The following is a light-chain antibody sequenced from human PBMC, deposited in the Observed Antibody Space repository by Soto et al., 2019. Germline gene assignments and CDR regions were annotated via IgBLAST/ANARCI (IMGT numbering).Light chain of an antibody. V-gene: IGKV1-6*01. CDR2: AAS. CDR1: RDIGND. CDR3: LQLFNFSWT. Sequence: AIQMTQSPSSLSASVGDRVTITCRASRDIGNDLGWYQQKPGKAPKHLIFAASNLQSGVPSRFSGGGSGTDFTLTISSMQADDFATYYCLQLFNFSWTFGQGTKVE. J-gene: IGKJ1*01.